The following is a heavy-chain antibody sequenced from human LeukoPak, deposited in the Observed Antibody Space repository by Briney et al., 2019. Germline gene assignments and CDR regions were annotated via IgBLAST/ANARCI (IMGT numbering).Heavy chain of an antibody. D-gene: IGHD2-15*01. CDR2: ISSSGSTI. CDR3: ASPLIGAYCSGGSCYLQH. V-gene: IGHV3-48*01. J-gene: IGHJ1*01. CDR1: GFIFSSYS. Sequence: GGSLRLSCAASGFIFSSYSMNWVRQAPGKGLEWVSYISSSGSTIYYADSVKGRFTISRDNAKNSLYLQMNSLRAEDMAVYYCASPLIGAYCSGGSCYLQHWGQGTLVTVSS.